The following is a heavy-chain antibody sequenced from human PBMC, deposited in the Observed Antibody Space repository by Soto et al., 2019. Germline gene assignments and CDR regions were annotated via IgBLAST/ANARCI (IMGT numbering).Heavy chain of an antibody. V-gene: IGHV4-61*01. CDR3: ARGPVVIQFVDY. CDR1: GGSVTSGNYY. CDR2: IYYSGST. J-gene: IGHJ4*02. Sequence: SETLSLTCTVSGGSVTSGNYYWSWIRQPPGKGLEWIGHIYYSGSTNYNPSLKSRVTIPVDASKNQFSLKLSSVTAADTGIYYCARGPVVIQFVDYWGQGTPVTVSS. D-gene: IGHD2-21*01.